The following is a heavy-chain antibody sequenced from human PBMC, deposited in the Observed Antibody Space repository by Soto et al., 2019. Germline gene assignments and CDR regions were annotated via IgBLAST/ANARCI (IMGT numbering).Heavy chain of an antibody. V-gene: IGHV3-23*01. CDR2: ISSSSSNT. CDR1: GFTFGTYT. CDR3: AKDAKTTSGWFLDS. J-gene: IGHJ4*02. Sequence: GGSLRLSCAASGFTFGTYTMNWVRQAPGKGLEWVSAISSSSSNTYYADSVKGRFTISRDNSANTLYLQMNGLSAEDTAVYYCAKDAKTTSGWFLDSWGPGTLVTVSS. D-gene: IGHD6-19*01.